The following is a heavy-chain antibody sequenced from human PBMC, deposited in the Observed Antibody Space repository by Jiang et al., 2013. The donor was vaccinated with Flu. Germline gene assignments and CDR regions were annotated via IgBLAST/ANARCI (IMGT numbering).Heavy chain of an antibody. D-gene: IGHD7-27*01. V-gene: IGHV4-59*01. CDR2: IYYSGST. CDR3: ARSLGNDAFDI. Sequence: LTCTVSGGSISSYYWSWIRQPPGKGLEWIGYIYYSGSTNYNPSLKSRVTISVDTSKNQFSLKLSSVTAADTAVYYCARSLGNDAFDIWGQGTMVTVSS. J-gene: IGHJ3*02. CDR1: GGSISSYY.